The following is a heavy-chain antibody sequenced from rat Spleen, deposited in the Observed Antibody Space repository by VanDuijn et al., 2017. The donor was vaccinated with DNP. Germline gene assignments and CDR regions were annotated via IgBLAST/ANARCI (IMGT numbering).Heavy chain of an antibody. CDR2: IIYDGFRT. CDR1: GFTFSDYN. D-gene: IGHD2-1*01. J-gene: IGHJ2*01. V-gene: IGHV5S10*01. CDR3: ASLYLGY. Sequence: EVQLVESGGGLVQPGRSLKLSCAASGFTFSDYNMAWVRQAPKKGLEWVATIIYDGFRTYYRDSVKGRFTISRDNTKSTLYLQMNSLRSEDMATYYCASLYLGYWGQGVMVTVSS.